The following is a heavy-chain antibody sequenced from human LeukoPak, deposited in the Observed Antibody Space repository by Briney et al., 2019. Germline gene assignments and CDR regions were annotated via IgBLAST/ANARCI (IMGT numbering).Heavy chain of an antibody. V-gene: IGHV3-21*01. D-gene: IGHD6-6*01. CDR2: ISSSSSSM. CDR3: ARIDSSSEGFDY. J-gene: IGHJ4*02. CDR1: GFTFSSYS. Sequence: GGSLRLSCAASGFTFSSYSMNWVRQAPGKGLEWVSSISSSSSSMYYADSVKGRFTISRDNAKNSLYLQMNSLRAEDTAVYYCARIDSSSEGFDYWGQGTLVTVSS.